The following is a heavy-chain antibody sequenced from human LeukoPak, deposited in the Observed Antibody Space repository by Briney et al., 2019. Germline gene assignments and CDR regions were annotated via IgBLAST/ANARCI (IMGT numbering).Heavy chain of an antibody. CDR1: GGSFSGYY. J-gene: IGHJ6*02. CDR2: INHSGST. CDR3: ARLPLHYYGSGSYSRRTYYYYYYGMDV. Sequence: SETLSLTCAVYGGSFSGYYGSWIRQPPGKGLEWIGEINHSGSTNYNPSLKSRVTISVDTSKNQFSLKLSSVTAADTAVYYCARLPLHYYGSGSYSRRTYYYYYYGMDVWGQGTTVTVSS. D-gene: IGHD3-10*01. V-gene: IGHV4-34*01.